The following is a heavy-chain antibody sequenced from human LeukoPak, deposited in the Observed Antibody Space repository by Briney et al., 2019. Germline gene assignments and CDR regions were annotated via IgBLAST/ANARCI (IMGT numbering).Heavy chain of an antibody. J-gene: IGHJ4*02. CDR2: ISGSGGST. CDR1: GFTFSSYA. Sequence: GGSLRLSCAASGFTFSSYAMSWVRQAPGKGLEWVSAISGSGGSTYYADSVKGRFTISRDNSKNTLYLQMSSLSAEDTAVYYCARGYCSGPSCYFHYWGQGTLVTVSS. D-gene: IGHD2-2*01. CDR3: ARGYCSGPSCYFHY. V-gene: IGHV3-23*01.